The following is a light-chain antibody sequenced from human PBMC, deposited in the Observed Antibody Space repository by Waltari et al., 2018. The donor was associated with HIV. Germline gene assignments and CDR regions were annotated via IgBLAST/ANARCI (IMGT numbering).Light chain of an antibody. V-gene: IGKV4-1*01. CDR2: WSS. J-gene: IGKJ4*01. CDR3: QQYYNTPLT. CDR1: RSIFYRSNSKNY. Sequence: DIVLTQSTDSLAVSLGARATIKCRSRRSIFYRSNSKNYLAWYQQKAGQPPKLLMVWSSTRESGVPGRFSGSGSGTDFTLTISSLQAEDVAIYYCQQYYNTPLTFGGGTKVEI.